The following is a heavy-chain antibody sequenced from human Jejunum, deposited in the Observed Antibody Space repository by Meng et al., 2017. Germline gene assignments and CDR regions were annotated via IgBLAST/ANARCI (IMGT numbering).Heavy chain of an antibody. CDR1: GFTFSNYW. CDR2: INTDGSTT. V-gene: IGHV3-74*01. D-gene: IGHD4-11*01. Sequence: GESLKISCAASGFTFSNYWMHWVRQAPGQGLVYVSRINTDGSTTNYADSVKGRFTISRDNADNTLYLQMNSLRAEDTAVYYCARAMTTVTLNRFDPWGQGTLVTVSS. J-gene: IGHJ5*02. CDR3: ARAMTTVTLNRFDP.